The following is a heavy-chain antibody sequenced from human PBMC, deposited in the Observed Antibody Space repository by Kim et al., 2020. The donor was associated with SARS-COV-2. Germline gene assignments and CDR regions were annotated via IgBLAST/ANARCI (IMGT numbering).Heavy chain of an antibody. CDR3: ARDRMVYRSVNDY. D-gene: IGHD2-8*01. J-gene: IGHJ4*02. CDR2: ISYDGSNK. Sequence: GGSLRLSCAASGFTFSSYGMHWVRQAPGKGLEWVAVISYDGSNKYYADSVKGRFTISRDNSKNTLYLQMNSLRAEDTAVYYCARDRMVYRSVNDYWGQGTLVTVSS. CDR1: GFTFSSYG. V-gene: IGHV3-33*05.